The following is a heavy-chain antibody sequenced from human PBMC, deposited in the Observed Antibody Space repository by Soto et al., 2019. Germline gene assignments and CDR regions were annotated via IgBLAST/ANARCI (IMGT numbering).Heavy chain of an antibody. CDR2: ISYDGSNK. Sequence: PERSLKLYCADSGCTFSSYTMHWVRQSPGKGLEGVAVISYDGSNKYYADSVKGRFTISRDNSKNTLYLQMNSLRAEDTAVYYCARSTGRGSTYYDFWSGYYYYYGMDVWGQGTTVTVSS. CDR3: ARSTGRGSTYYDFWSGYYYYYGMDV. J-gene: IGHJ6*02. D-gene: IGHD3-3*01. CDR1: GCTFSSYT. V-gene: IGHV3-30-3*01.